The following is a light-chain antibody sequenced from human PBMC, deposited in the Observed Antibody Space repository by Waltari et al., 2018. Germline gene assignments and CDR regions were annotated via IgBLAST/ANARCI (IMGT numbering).Light chain of an antibody. J-gene: IGKJ1*01. CDR1: QSVSTN. CDR3: QQYNSWPPWT. CDR2: GAS. Sequence: VMTQSPATLSVSPGERATLSCRASQSVSTNLAWYQHKPGQAPRLLIYGASTRATGIPARFSGSGSGTEFTLTITSLQSEDFAAYYCQQYNSWPPWTFGQGTTVEIK. V-gene: IGKV3-15*01.